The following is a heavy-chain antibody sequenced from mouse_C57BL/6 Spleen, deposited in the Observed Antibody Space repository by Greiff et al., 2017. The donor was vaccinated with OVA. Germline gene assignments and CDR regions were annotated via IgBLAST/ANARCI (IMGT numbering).Heavy chain of an antibody. J-gene: IGHJ4*01. V-gene: IGHV1-20*01. D-gene: IGHD2-10*01. CDR1: GYSFTGYF. CDR2: INPYNGDT. Sequence: EVKVVESGPELVKPGDSVKISCKASGYSFTGYFMNWVMQSHGKSLEWIGRINPYNGDTFYNQKFKGKATLTVDKSSSTAHMELRSLTSEDSAVYYCARSGALLSMDYWGQGTSVTVSS. CDR3: ARSGALLSMDY.